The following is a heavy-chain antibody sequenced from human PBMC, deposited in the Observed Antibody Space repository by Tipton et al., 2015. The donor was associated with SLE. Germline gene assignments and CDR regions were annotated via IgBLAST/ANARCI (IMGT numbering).Heavy chain of an antibody. CDR2: IKQDGSEK. CDR1: GFTFSSYW. J-gene: IGHJ4*02. D-gene: IGHD4-17*01. Sequence: SLRLSCAASGFTFSSYWMSWVRQAPGKGLEWVANIKQDGSEKYYVDSVKGRFTISRDNSKNTLYLQMNSLRAEDTAVYYCARSAYGDYELVDYWGQGTLVTVSS. V-gene: IGHV3-7*01. CDR3: ARSAYGDYELVDY.